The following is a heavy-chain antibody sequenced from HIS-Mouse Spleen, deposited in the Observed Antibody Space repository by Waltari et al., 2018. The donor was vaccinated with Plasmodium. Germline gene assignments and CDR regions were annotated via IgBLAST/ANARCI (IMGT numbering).Heavy chain of an antibody. V-gene: IGHV4-34*01. J-gene: IGHJ4*02. CDR3: ARTGDYGGNS. Sequence: QVQLQQWGAGLLKPSETLSLTCALYGGSFSGYYWSWIRQPPGKGLEWIGEITHSGSTNYNPSLKSRVTISVDTSKNQFSLKLSSVTAADTAVYYCARTGDYGGNSWGQGTLVTVSS. CDR2: ITHSGST. D-gene: IGHD4-17*01. CDR1: GGSFSGYY.